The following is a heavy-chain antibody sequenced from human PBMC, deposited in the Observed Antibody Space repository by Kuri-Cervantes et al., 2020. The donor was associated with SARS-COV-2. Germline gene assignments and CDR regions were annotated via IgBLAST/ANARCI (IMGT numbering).Heavy chain of an antibody. CDR1: GLTFSSYA. CDR2: ISYDGSNK. J-gene: IGHJ5*02. CDR3: ARAGGGSYYGWFDP. D-gene: IGHD1-26*01. Sequence: SLKIYCAASGLTFSSYAMHWVRQAPGKGLEWVAVISYDGSNKYYADSVKGRFTISRDNSKNTLYLQMNSLRAEDTAVYYCARAGGGSYYGWFDPWGQGTLVTVSS. V-gene: IGHV3-30-3*01.